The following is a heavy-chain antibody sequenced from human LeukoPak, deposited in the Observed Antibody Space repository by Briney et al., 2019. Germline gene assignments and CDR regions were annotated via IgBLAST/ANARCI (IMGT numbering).Heavy chain of an antibody. CDR3: ARDYDFWSGYSSGPDY. V-gene: IGHV3-66*01. D-gene: IGHD3-3*01. CDR1: GFTVSSNY. J-gene: IGHJ4*02. CDR2: IYSGGST. Sequence: GGSLRLPCAASGFTVSSNYMSWVRQAPGKGLEWVSVIYSGGSTYYADSVKGRFTISRDNSKNTLYLQMNSLRAEDTAVYYCARDYDFWSGYSSGPDYWGQGTLVTVSS.